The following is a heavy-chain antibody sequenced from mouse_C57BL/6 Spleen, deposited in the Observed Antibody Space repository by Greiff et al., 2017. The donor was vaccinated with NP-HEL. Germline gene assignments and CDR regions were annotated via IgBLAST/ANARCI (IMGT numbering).Heavy chain of an antibody. CDR3: ARRDSNYEFYVAY. V-gene: IGHV5-17*01. D-gene: IGHD2-5*01. CDR1: GFTFSDYG. CDR2: ISSGSSTI. J-gene: IGHJ3*01. Sequence: DVKLVESGGGLVKPGGSLKLSCAASGFTFSDYGMHWVRQAPEKGLEWVAYISSGSSTIYYADTVKGRFTISRDNAKNTLYLQRTSLRAEETAMYYCARRDSNYEFYVAYWGQGTLVTVAA.